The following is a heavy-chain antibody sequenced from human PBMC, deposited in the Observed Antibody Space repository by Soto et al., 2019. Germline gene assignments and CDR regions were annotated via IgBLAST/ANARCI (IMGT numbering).Heavy chain of an antibody. D-gene: IGHD5-18*01. Sequence: SETLSLTCTVSGGSISSGDYYWSWIRQPPGKGLEWIGYIYYSGSTYYNPSLKSRVTISVDTSKNQFSLKLSSVTAADTAVYYCARARRGYSYGYWFDPWGQGTLVTVSS. CDR3: ARARRGYSYGYWFDP. CDR1: GGSISSGDYY. J-gene: IGHJ5*02. V-gene: IGHV4-30-4*01. CDR2: IYYSGST.